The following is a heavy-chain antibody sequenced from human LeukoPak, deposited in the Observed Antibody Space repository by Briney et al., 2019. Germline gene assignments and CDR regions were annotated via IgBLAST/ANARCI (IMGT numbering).Heavy chain of an antibody. CDR1: GFTFSSYS. CDR3: ARVGDFCSSTSCYVNYFDY. CDR2: ISSSSSYI. J-gene: IGHJ4*02. D-gene: IGHD2-2*01. V-gene: IGHV3-21*01. Sequence: PGGSLRLSCAASGFTFSSYSMNWVRQAPGKGLEWVSSISSSSSYIYYADSVKGRFTISRDNAKNSLYLQMNSLRAEDTAVYYCARVGDFCSSTSCYVNYFDYWGQETLVTVSS.